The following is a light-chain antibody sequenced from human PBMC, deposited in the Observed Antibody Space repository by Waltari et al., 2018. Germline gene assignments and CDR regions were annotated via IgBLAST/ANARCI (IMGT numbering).Light chain of an antibody. CDR3: SSYTSSSTYV. V-gene: IGLV2-14*01. J-gene: IGLJ1*01. CDR1: SSDVSGYNY. Sequence: QSALTQPASVSGSPGQSITISCTGPSSDVSGYNYVSWYQQHPGKAPKLMIYDVSKRPSGVSNRFSGSKSGNTASLTISGLQAEDEADYYCSSYTSSSTYVFGTGTKLTVL. CDR2: DVS.